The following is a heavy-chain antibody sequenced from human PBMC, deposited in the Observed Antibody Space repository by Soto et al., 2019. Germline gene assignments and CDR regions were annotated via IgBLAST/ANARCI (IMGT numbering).Heavy chain of an antibody. V-gene: IGHV3-30-3*01. CDR3: AREHSYGYSPWFDP. D-gene: IGHD5-18*01. J-gene: IGHJ5*02. Sequence: SCKASGYTFTSYAMHWVRQAPGKGLEWVAVISYDGSNKYYADSVKGRFTISRDNSKNTLYLQMNSLRAEDTAVYYCAREHSYGYSPWFDPWGQGTLVTVSS. CDR2: ISYDGSNK. CDR1: GYTFTSYA.